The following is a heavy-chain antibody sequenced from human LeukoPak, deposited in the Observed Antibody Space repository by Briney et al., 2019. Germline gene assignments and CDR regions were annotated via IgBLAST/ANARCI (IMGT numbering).Heavy chain of an antibody. CDR2: IKPDGSAQ. J-gene: IGHJ5*02. CDR1: GFTFSSYW. D-gene: IGHD3-22*01. CDR3: ANGGTYSSGP. V-gene: IGHV3-7*01. Sequence: GGSLRLSCAASGFTFSSYWMHWVRQAPGKGLEWVATIKPDGSAQYYVDSVKGRFTISRDNAKNSLFLQINSLRAEDTAVYYCANGGTYSSGPWGQGTLVTVSS.